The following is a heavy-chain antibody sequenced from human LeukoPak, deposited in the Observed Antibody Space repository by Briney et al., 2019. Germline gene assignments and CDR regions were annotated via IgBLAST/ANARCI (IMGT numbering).Heavy chain of an antibody. CDR3: ARGGKGILTGYYPVGWFDP. J-gene: IGHJ5*02. D-gene: IGHD3-9*01. CDR1: GYTFTSYD. Sequence: ASVKVSCKASGYTFTSYDINWVRQATGQGLEWMGWMNPNSGNTGYAQKFQGRVTMTRNTSISTAYMELSSLRSEDTAVYYCARGGKGILTGYYPVGWFDPWGQGTLVTVSS. V-gene: IGHV1-8*01. CDR2: MNPNSGNT.